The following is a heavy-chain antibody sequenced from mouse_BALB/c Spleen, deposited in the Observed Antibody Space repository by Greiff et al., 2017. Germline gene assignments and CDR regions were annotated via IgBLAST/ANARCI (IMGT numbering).Heavy chain of an antibody. CDR2: IYPGGGYT. Sequence: VQLQQSGAELVRPGTSVKISCKASGYTFTNYWLGWVKQRPGHGLEWIGDIYPGGGYTNYIEKFKGKATLTADTSSSTAYMQLSSLTSEDSAVYFCARHDGYYGFAYWGQGTLVTVSA. D-gene: IGHD2-3*01. CDR1: GYTFTNYW. CDR3: ARHDGYYGFAY. V-gene: IGHV1-63*02. J-gene: IGHJ3*01.